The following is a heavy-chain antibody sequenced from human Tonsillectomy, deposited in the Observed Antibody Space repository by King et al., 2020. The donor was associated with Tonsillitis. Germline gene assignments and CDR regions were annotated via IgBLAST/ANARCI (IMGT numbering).Heavy chain of an antibody. D-gene: IGHD3-22*01. Sequence: VQLVESGGGVVQPGRSLRLSCAASGFTFSSYAIHWVRQAPGKGLEWVAVISYDGSNKYYADSVKGRFTISRDNSKNTLYMQMNSLRAEDTAVYYCARCAYYYDSSGYVLGPYWGQGTLVTVSS. J-gene: IGHJ4*02. CDR2: ISYDGSNK. CDR1: GFTFSSYA. V-gene: IGHV3-30*04. CDR3: ARCAYYYDSSGYVLGPY.